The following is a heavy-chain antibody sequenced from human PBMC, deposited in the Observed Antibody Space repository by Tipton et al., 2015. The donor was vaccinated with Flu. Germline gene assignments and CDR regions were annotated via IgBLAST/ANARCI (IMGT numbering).Heavy chain of an antibody. J-gene: IGHJ5*02. CDR2: MLYGGST. D-gene: IGHD3-3*01. V-gene: IGHV4-39*07. CDR3: ARVSPGVESWFDP. Sequence: TLSLTCTVSGGSIRSSSYYWGWIRQPPGKGPEWIGSMLYGGSTYYNPSLKSRVTISVDTSKNQFSLKLISVTAADTAVYYCARVSPGVESWFDPWGQGTLVTVSS. CDR1: GGSIRSSSYY.